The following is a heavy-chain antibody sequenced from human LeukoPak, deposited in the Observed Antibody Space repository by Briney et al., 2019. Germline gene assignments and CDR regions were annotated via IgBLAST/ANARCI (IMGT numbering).Heavy chain of an antibody. CDR1: GGTFSSYA. CDR2: IIPILDTA. CDR3: ARYYSGWYYFDY. V-gene: IGHV1-69*13. D-gene: IGHD6-19*01. Sequence: GASVKVSCKASGGTFSSYAISWVRQAPGQGLEWMGGIIPILDTANYAQKFQGRVTITADESTSTAYMELSSLRSEDTAVYYCARYYSGWYYFDYWGQGTLVTVSS. J-gene: IGHJ4*02.